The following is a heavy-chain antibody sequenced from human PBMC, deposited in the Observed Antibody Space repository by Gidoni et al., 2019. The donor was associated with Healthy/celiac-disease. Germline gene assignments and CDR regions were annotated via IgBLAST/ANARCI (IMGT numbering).Heavy chain of an antibody. CDR1: GGSISSGDYY. CDR2: IYYSGST. J-gene: IGHJ6*03. V-gene: IGHV4-30-4*01. CDR3: ARVVKSGDSSGYYYYYYYYYMDV. D-gene: IGHD3-22*01. Sequence: QLQLQESDPGLVKPSQTLSLTRTVSGGSISSGDYYWRWIRQPPGKGLEWIGYIYYSGSTYYNPSLKSRVTISVDTSKNQCSLKLSSVTAADTAVYYCARVVKSGDSSGYYYYYYYYYMDVWGKGTTVTVSS.